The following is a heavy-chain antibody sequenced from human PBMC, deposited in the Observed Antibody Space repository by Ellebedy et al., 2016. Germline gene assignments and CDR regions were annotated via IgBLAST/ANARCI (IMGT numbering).Heavy chain of an antibody. CDR2: ISWNTGSR. CDR1: GFTFDDYA. Sequence: GGSLRLSXAGAGFTFDDYAMHWVRQVPGKGLEWVSGISWNTGSRGYADSVKGRFTISRDNAQNSLYLQMNSLRAEDTALYYCAKGTHAVATSDYYGMDVWGQGTTVTVSS. D-gene: IGHD5-24*01. V-gene: IGHV3-9*01. CDR3: AKGTHAVATSDYYGMDV. J-gene: IGHJ6*02.